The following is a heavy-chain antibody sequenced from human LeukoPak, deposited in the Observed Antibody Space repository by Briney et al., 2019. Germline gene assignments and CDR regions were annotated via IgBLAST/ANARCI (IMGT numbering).Heavy chain of an antibody. J-gene: IGHJ5*02. CDR1: GGSISSGGYY. V-gene: IGHV4-61*08. Sequence: SQTLSLTCTVSGGSISSGGYYWSWIRQPPGKGLEWIGYIYYSGSTNYNPSLKSRVTISVDTSKNQFSLKLSSVTAADTAVYYCARREFVIYCSGGSCYTDNWFDPWGQGTLVTVSS. CDR3: ARREFVIYCSGGSCYTDNWFDP. CDR2: IYYSGST. D-gene: IGHD2-15*01.